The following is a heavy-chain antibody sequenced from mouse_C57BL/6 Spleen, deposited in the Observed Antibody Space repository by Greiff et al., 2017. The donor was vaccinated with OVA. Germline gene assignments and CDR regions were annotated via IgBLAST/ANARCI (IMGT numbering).Heavy chain of an antibody. CDR2: IYPGDGDT. V-gene: IGHV1-82*01. CDR3: ARRHDYDGYYAMDY. D-gene: IGHD2-4*01. Sequence: QVHVKQSGPELVKPGASVKISCKASGYAFSSSWMNWVKQRPGKGLEWIGRIYPGDGDTNYNGKFKGKATLTADKSSSTAYMQLSSLTSEDSAVYFCARRHDYDGYYAMDYWGQGTSVTVSS. J-gene: IGHJ4*01. CDR1: GYAFSSSW.